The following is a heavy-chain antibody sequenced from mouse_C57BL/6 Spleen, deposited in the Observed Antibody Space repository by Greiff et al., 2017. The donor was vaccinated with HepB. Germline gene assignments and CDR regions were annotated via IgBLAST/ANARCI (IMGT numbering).Heavy chain of an antibody. CDR1: GYSITSGYY. V-gene: IGHV3-6*01. CDR2: IRYDGSN. Sequence: EVKLMESGPGLVKPSQSLSLTCSVTGYSITSGYYWNWIRQFPGNKLEWMGYIRYDGSNNYNPSLKNRISITRDTSKNQFFLKLNSVTTEDTATYYCARHGNPDYFGYWGQGTTLTVSS. CDR3: ARHGNPDYFGY. D-gene: IGHD1-1*01. J-gene: IGHJ2*01.